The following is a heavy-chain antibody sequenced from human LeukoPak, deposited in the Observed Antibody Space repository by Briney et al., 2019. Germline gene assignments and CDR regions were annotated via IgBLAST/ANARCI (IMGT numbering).Heavy chain of an antibody. Sequence: GASVKVSCKASVYTFTGYYMHWVRQAPGQGLEWMGWINPNSGGTNYAQKFQGRVTMTRDTSISTAYMELSRLRSDDTAVYYCARDLRGSSVRYYYYMDVWGKGTTVTVSS. CDR3: ARDLRGSSVRYYYYMDV. CDR2: INPNSGGT. J-gene: IGHJ6*03. D-gene: IGHD6-6*01. V-gene: IGHV1-2*02. CDR1: VYTFTGYY.